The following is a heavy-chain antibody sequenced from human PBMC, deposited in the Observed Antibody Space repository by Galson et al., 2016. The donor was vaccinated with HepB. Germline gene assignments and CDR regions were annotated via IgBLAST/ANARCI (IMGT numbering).Heavy chain of an antibody. V-gene: IGHV3-33*08. J-gene: IGHJ6*02. CDR2: ISYDGNNR. Sequence: SLRLSCATSGFTFNNYGISWARQAPGKGLEWVAVISYDGNNRHYADAVKGRFTISRDSFTNTLYLQMNSLRADDTAVYFCARDRGLLHYFCGVDVWSRGSAVTVS. CDR3: ARDRGLLHYFCGVDV. CDR1: GFTFNNYG. D-gene: IGHD1-26*01.